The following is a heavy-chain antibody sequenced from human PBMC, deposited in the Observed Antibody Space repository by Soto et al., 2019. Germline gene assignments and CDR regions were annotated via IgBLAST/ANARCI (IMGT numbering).Heavy chain of an antibody. J-gene: IGHJ4*02. CDR3: ARGPLVVLNYFES. V-gene: IGHV1-69*04. CDR1: GGTFRNYP. Sequence: SVKVSCKASGGTFRNYPINWVLQAPGQGLEWMGSIFPLTDIPDYAQNFQARLTISADKSTSTAYMELSSLTSDDTAMYFCARGPLVVLNYFESWGQGTLVTVS. CDR2: IFPLTDIP.